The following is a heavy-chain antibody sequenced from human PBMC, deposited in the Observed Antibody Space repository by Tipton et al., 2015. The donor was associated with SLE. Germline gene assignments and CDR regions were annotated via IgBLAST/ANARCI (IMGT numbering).Heavy chain of an antibody. CDR1: GFTFSSYW. CDR2: IWYDGSNK. D-gene: IGHD6-25*01. Sequence: SLRLSCAASGFTFSSYWMGWVRQAPGKGLEWVAVIWYDGSNKYYADSVKGRFTISRDDSKNTVYLQMNSLRAEDTAVYYCAKGLRTGSDYIRRDAFHMWGQGTLVTVSS. CDR3: AKGLRTGSDYIRRDAFHM. J-gene: IGHJ3*02. V-gene: IGHV3-33*06.